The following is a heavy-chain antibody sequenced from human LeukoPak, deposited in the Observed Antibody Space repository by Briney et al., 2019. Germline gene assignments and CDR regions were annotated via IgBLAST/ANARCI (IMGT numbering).Heavy chain of an antibody. CDR2: ISSSSSYI. CDR3: ARDSGIVLPKPFDI. J-gene: IGHJ3*02. CDR1: GFTFSSYS. Sequence: GGSLRLSCVASGFTFSSYSMNWVRQAPGKGLEWVSSISSSSSYIYYADSVKGRFTFSRDNAKNSLSLQMNSLRAEDTAVYYCARDSGIVLPKPFDIWGQGTMVTVSS. V-gene: IGHV3-21*01. D-gene: IGHD2-8*01.